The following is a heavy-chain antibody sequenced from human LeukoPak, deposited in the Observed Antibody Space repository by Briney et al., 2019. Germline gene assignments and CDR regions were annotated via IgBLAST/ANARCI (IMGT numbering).Heavy chain of an antibody. Sequence: ASVKVSCKASGYTFTSYGISWVRQAPGQGLEWMGWISDYNGNTNYAQKRQGRVTMTTDTSTSTAYMELRSLRSDDTAVYYCARARSPDYDFWSGYGTPYDYWGQGTLVTVSS. CDR2: ISDYNGNT. V-gene: IGHV1-18*01. CDR3: ARARSPDYDFWSGYGTPYDY. J-gene: IGHJ4*02. CDR1: GYTFTSYG. D-gene: IGHD3-3*01.